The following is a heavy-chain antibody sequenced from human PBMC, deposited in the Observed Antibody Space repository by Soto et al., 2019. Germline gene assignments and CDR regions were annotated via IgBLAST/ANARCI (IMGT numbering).Heavy chain of an antibody. CDR1: GFTFSSYA. Sequence: GGSLRLSCVGSGFTFSSYAMSWVRQAPGKGLEWVSAISRGGDVTHYSDSVKGRFTISRDNSKNTLLLQMDSLRAEDTALYYCTNHMIAFAAASIYWGQGALVTFSS. CDR3: TNHMIAFAAASIY. CDR2: ISRGGDVT. V-gene: IGHV3-23*01. D-gene: IGHD3-16*01. J-gene: IGHJ4*02.